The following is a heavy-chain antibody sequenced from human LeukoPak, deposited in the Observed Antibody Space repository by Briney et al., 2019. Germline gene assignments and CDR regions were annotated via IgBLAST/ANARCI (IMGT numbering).Heavy chain of an antibody. V-gene: IGHV1-2*02. CDR3: ARAYSYGYSY. J-gene: IGHJ4*02. CDR2: INPNSGGT. D-gene: IGHD5-18*01. CDR1: GGTFSSYA. Sequence: ASVKVSCKASGGTFSSYAISWVRQAPGQGLEWMGWINPNSGGTNYAQKFQGRVTMTRDTSISTAYMELSRLRSDDTAVYYCARAYSYGYSYWGQGTLVTVSS.